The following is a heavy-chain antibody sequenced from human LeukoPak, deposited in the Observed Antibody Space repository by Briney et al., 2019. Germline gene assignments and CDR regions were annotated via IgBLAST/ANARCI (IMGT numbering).Heavy chain of an antibody. CDR2: ISGSGGST. CDR1: GLTFSSYA. J-gene: IGHJ4*02. CDR3: AKVAGYSSSHFDY. D-gene: IGHD6-13*01. V-gene: IGHV3-23*01. Sequence: PGGSLRLSCAASGLTFSSYAMSWVRQAPGKGLECVSAISGSGGSTYYADSVKGRFTISRDNSKNTLYLQMNSLRAEDTAVYYCAKVAGYSSSHFDYWGQGTLVTVSS.